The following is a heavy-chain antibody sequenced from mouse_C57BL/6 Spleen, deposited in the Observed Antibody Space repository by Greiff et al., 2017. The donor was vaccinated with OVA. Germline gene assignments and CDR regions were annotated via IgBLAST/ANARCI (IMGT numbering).Heavy chain of an antibody. J-gene: IGHJ1*03. V-gene: IGHV5-17*01. CDR3: ARRRDGYCVYFDV. Sequence: EVQLVESGGGLVKPGGSLKLSCAASGFTFSDYGMHWVRQAPEKGLEWVAYISSGSSTIYYADTVKGRFTFSRDNAKNTLFLQMTSLRSEETAVYYCARRRDGYCVYFDVWGTGTTVTVSS. CDR1: GFTFSDYG. D-gene: IGHD2-3*01. CDR2: ISSGSSTI.